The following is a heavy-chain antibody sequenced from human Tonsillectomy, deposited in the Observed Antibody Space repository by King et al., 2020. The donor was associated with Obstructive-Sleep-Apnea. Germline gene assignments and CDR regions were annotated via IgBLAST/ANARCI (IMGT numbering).Heavy chain of an antibody. CDR2: IKSQANGWTI. D-gene: IGHD1-14*01. Sequence: VQLVESGGGLVKPGGSLRLSCAGAGFTFSNAWMSWDRQAPGKGLVWVGRIKSQANGWTIDYAAPMKVRFTISRDDSKNTVYLQMNSLKTEDTAVYHCSTGWYFDYWGQGTLVTVSS. V-gene: IGHV3-15*01. CDR1: GFTFSNAW. J-gene: IGHJ4*02. CDR3: STGWYFDY.